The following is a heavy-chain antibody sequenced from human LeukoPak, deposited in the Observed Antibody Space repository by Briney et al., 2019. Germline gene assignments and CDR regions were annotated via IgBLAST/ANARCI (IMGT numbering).Heavy chain of an antibody. CDR3: ANDLTPAAIFFAFDY. Sequence: GGSLRLSCAASGFTFSSYAMSWVRQAPGKGLEWVSAISGSGGSTYYADSVKGRLTLSRDNSKNTLYLQMNRLRAEDTAVYYCANDLTPAAIFFAFDYWGQGTLVTVSS. CDR2: ISGSGGST. J-gene: IGHJ4*02. CDR1: GFTFSSYA. V-gene: IGHV3-23*01. D-gene: IGHD2-2*02.